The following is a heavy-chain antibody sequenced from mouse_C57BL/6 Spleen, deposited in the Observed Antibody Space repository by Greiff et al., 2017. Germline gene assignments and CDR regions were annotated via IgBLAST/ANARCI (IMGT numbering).Heavy chain of an antibody. D-gene: IGHD1-1*01. V-gene: IGHV2-6-1*01. Sequence: QVQLQQSGPGLVAPSQSLSITCTVSGFSLTSYGVHWVRQPPGKGLEWLVVIWSDGSTTYNSALKSRLSISKDNSKSQVFLKMNSLQTDDTAMYYCARHDRCGSSYEWYFDVWGTGTTVTVSS. CDR3: ARHDRCGSSYEWYFDV. CDR1: GFSLTSYG. J-gene: IGHJ1*03. CDR2: IWSDGST.